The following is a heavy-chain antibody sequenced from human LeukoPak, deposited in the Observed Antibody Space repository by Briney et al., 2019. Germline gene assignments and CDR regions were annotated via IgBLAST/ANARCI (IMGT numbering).Heavy chain of an antibody. CDR3: ARQGLPAAMRLWIFGDVSNYYYMDV. V-gene: IGHV4-39*01. CDR1: GGSIRSSSYY. J-gene: IGHJ6*03. CDR2: IYYTGST. Sequence: SETLSLTCTVSGGSIRSSSYYWGWIRQPPGKGLEWIGSIYYTGSTYYNPSLKSRVTISVDTSKNQFSLKLSSVTAADTAVYYCARQGLPAAMRLWIFGDVSNYYYMDVWGQGTMVTVSS. D-gene: IGHD2-2*01.